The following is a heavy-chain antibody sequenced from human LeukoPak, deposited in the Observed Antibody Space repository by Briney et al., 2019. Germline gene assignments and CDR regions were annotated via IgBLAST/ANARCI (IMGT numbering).Heavy chain of an antibody. CDR1: GFTFDDYG. Sequence: GGSLRLSCAASGFTFDDYGMSWVRQAPGKGLEWVSGINWNGGSTGYADSVKGRFTISRDNAKNSLYLQMNSLGAEDTALYHCARDLKWDGWYFDLWGRGTLVTVSS. V-gene: IGHV3-20*01. D-gene: IGHD1-26*01. CDR3: ARDLKWDGWYFDL. CDR2: INWNGGST. J-gene: IGHJ2*01.